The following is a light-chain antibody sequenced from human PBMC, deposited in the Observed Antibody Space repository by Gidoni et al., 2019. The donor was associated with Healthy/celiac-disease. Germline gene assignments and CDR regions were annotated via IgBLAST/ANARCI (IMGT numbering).Light chain of an antibody. CDR2: DAS. J-gene: IGKJ4*01. CDR3: QQRSNWPLT. CDR1: QSVSSY. Sequence: EIVFTQSPATLSLSPGERATLPCRASQSVSSYLAWYQQKPGQAPRLLIYDASNRATGIPARFSGSGSGTDFTLTISSLEPEDFAVYYCQQRSNWPLTFGGGTKAEIK. V-gene: IGKV3-11*01.